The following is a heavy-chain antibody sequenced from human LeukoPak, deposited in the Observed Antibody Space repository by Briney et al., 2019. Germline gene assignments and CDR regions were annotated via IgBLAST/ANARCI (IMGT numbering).Heavy chain of an antibody. CDR3: ARDLAVAGDY. D-gene: IGHD6-19*01. J-gene: IGHJ4*02. CDR2: ISYDGSNK. Sequence: GGSLRLSCAASGFTFSSYAMHWVRQAPGKGLEWVAVISYDGSNKYDADSVKGRFTISRDNSKNTLYLQMNSLRAEDTAVYYCARDLAVAGDYWGQGTLVTVSS. V-gene: IGHV3-30-3*01. CDR1: GFTFSSYA.